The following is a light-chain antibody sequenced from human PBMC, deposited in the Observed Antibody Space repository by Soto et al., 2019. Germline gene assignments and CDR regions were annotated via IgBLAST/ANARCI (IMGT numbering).Light chain of an antibody. CDR3: QQYHNLWA. V-gene: IGKV3-15*01. Sequence: IPLTQYPATVSVSPGESVTLSCRVSQNIYSNLGWYQQRPGQAPRLIIYRASTRATGIPARFSGSGSGTEFTLTINSLQSEDFAVYYCQQYHNLWAFGRGTKVDIK. CDR2: RAS. CDR1: QNIYSN. J-gene: IGKJ1*01.